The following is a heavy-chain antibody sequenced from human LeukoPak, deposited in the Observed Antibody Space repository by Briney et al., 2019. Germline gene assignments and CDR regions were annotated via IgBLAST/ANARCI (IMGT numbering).Heavy chain of an antibody. CDR2: IIPIFGTA. D-gene: IGHD6-13*01. J-gene: IGHJ3*02. CDR3: ARTAGYSSSWYGAFDI. CDR1: GGTFSSYA. Sequence: SVKVPCKASGGTFSSYAISWVRQAPGQGLEWMGGIIPIFGTANYAQKFQGRVTITADESTSTAYMELSSLRSEDTAVYYCARTAGYSSSWYGAFDIWGQGTMVTVSS. V-gene: IGHV1-69*01.